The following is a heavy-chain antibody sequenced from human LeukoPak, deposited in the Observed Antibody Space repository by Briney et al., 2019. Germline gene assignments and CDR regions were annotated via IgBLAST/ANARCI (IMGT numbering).Heavy chain of an antibody. D-gene: IGHD3-3*01. CDR2: IKHDGSEK. Sequence: GGSLRLSCAASGFIFTNYFMSWVRQAPGKGLEWVANIKHDGSEKYYVDSVRGRFTISRDNTMNSLYLQMSSLRAEDTAVYYCATDRGWRTSGYYLYYFEYWGQGTLVTFSS. CDR1: GFIFTNYF. J-gene: IGHJ4*02. V-gene: IGHV3-7*01. CDR3: ATDRGWRTSGYYLYYFEY.